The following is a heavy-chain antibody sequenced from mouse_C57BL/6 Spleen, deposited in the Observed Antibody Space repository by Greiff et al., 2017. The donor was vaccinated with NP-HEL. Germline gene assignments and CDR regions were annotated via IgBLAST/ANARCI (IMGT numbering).Heavy chain of an antibody. V-gene: IGHV1-7*01. D-gene: IGHD1-3*01. CDR1: GYTFTSYW. J-gene: IGHJ3*01. Sequence: QVQLQQSGAELAQPGASVKLSCKASGYTFTSYWMHWVKQRPGQGLEWIGYINPSSGYTKYNQKFKDKATLTADKSSSTAYMQLSSLTYEDSAVYYCAREGKWLPPGVAYWGQGTLVTVSA. CDR2: INPSSGYT. CDR3: AREGKWLPPGVAY.